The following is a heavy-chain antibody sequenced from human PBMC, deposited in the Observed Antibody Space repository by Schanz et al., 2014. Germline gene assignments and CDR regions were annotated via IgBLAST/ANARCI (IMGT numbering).Heavy chain of an antibody. V-gene: IGHV3-30-3*01. CDR2: ISYDGSNK. CDR3: ARDYSYCKGRNCYNAFDI. J-gene: IGHJ3*02. Sequence: QVQLVESGGGVVQPGRSLRLSCAASGFTFSNYAMHWVRQAPGKGLEWVAFISYDGSNKYYADSVKGRFTISRDNSKNTLYLQMNSLRAEDTAVYYCARDYSYCKGRNCYNAFDIWGQGTMVTVSS. D-gene: IGHD2-15*01. CDR1: GFTFSNYA.